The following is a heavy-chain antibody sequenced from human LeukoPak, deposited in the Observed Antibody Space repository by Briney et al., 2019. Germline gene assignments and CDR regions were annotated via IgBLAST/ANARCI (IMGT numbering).Heavy chain of an antibody. Sequence: PAGSLRLSCAASGFTFSNYEMNWVRQAPGKGLEWVSFISASGTTTYYADSVKGRFTSSRDNAKNSIYLQMNSLRAEDTAAYFCARVVGYYGSGNYYFDSWGQGTLVTVSS. CDR1: GFTFSNYE. D-gene: IGHD3-10*01. J-gene: IGHJ4*02. V-gene: IGHV3-48*03. CDR2: ISASGTTT. CDR3: ARVVGYYGSGNYYFDS.